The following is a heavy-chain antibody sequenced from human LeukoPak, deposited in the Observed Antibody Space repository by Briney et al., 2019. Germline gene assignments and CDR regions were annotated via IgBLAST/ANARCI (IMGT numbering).Heavy chain of an antibody. J-gene: IGHJ6*03. CDR3: ARDLGTSYYYMDV. V-gene: IGHV4-59*01. Sequence: SETLSLTCTVSGGSISSYYWSWIRQPPGKGLEWIGYIYYSGSTNYNPSLKSRVTISVDTCKNQFSLKLSSVTAADTAVYYCARDLGTSYYYMDVWGKGTTVTVSS. CDR2: IYYSGST. CDR1: GGSISSYY. D-gene: IGHD3/OR15-3a*01.